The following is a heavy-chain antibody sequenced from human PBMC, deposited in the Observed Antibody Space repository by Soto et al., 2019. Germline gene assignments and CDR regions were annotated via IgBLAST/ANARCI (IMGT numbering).Heavy chain of an antibody. CDR1: GGTFSRYA. Sequence: QVQLVQSGAEVKKPGSSVKVSCKASGGTFSRYAINWVRQAPGQGLEWMGGIIPIFGTANYAQKFQCRVTVYADRSTTTAYMELSNLRSEDTAIYYCGSYRNPAFYSHGIDIWGQGTTVTVSS. D-gene: IGHD4-4*01. J-gene: IGHJ6*02. CDR2: IIPIFGTA. CDR3: GSYRNPAFYSHGIDI. V-gene: IGHV1-69*06.